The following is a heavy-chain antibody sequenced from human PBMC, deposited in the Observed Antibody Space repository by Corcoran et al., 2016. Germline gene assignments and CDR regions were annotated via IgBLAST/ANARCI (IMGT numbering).Heavy chain of an antibody. J-gene: IGHJ3*02. Sequence: QVQLQESGPGLVKPSETLSLTCTVSGGSVSSGSYYWSWIRQPPGKGLEWIGYIYYSGSTNYTPSLKSRVTISVDTSKNQFSLEMSYVTAADTAVDYCAREGWERQGGAFDIWGQGTMVTVSS. CDR3: AREGWERQGGAFDI. CDR1: GGSVSSGSYY. D-gene: IGHD1-26*01. V-gene: IGHV4-61*01. CDR2: IYYSGST.